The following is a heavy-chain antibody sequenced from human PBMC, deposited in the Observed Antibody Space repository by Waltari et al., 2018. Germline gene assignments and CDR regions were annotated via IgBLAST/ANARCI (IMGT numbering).Heavy chain of an antibody. CDR3: ARGRDWDY. Sequence: QVQLVQSGAEVKKPGASVTVSCKDSGYTFTSYDIKWVRQATGHGPEGRGWVNPNSGNTGYAQKFQGRFTMTRNTSISTAYMELSSLRSEDTAVYYCARGRDWDYWGQGTLVTVSS. D-gene: IGHD3-9*01. V-gene: IGHV1-8*01. CDR2: VNPNSGNT. CDR1: GYTFTSYD. J-gene: IGHJ4*02.